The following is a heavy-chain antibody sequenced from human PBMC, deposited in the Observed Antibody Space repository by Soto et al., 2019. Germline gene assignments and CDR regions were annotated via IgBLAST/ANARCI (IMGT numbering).Heavy chain of an antibody. CDR2: IYYSGST. CDR1: GGSISSSSYY. D-gene: IGHD2-15*01. V-gene: IGHV4-39*01. CDR3: ASELGGNCSGGSCYSLPFRYYYYYMDV. J-gene: IGHJ6*03. Sequence: SETLSLTCTVSGGSISSSSYYWGWIRQPPGKGLEWIGSIYYSGSTYYNPSLKSRVTISVDTSKNQFSLKLSSVTAADTAVYYCASELGGNCSGGSCYSLPFRYYYYYMDVWGKGTTVTVSS.